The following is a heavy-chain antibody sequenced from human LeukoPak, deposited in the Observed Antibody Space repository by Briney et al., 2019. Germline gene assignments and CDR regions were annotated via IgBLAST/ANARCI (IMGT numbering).Heavy chain of an antibody. CDR2: ITSGGDYT. V-gene: IGHV3-21*06. CDR1: GFTFSTYH. J-gene: IGHJ4*02. Sequence: GGSLTLSCAASGFTFSTYHMNWVRQAPGKGLEWVSSITSGGDYTYYADSVKGRFTTSRDNAKNSLSLQLSSLRAEDTAVYYCARGHYDILTASYKWTPDYWGQGTLVTVSS. D-gene: IGHD3-9*01. CDR3: ARGHYDILTASYKWTPDY.